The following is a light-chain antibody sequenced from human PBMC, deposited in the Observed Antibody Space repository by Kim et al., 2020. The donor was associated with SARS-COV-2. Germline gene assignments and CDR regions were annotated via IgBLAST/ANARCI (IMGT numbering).Light chain of an antibody. V-gene: IGLV4-69*02. CDR1: SGHSTYA. CDR2: LNSDGSH. CDR3: QTWGAGIMV. Sequence: PVLTQSPSASASLGASVKLTCTLSSGHSTYAIAWHQQQPEKGPRYLMNLNSDGSHSKGDGIPDRFSGSSSGAERYLTISSLQSEDEADYYCQTWGAGIMVFGGGTQLTVL. J-gene: IGLJ3*02.